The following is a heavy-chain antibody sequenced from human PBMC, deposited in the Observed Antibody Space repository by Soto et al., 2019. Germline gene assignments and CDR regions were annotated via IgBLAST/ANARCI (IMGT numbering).Heavy chain of an antibody. D-gene: IGHD5-18*01. V-gene: IGHV3-23*01. CDR3: AKGVRRYSYGYDAFDI. J-gene: IGHJ3*02. CDR1: GFTFSSYA. Sequence: EVQLLESGGGLVQPGGSLRLSCAASGFTFSSYAMSWVRQAPGKGLEWVSAISGSGGSTYYADSVKGRFTISRDNSKNTLYLQMNSLRAEDTAVYYCAKGVRRYSYGYDAFDIWGQGTMVTVSS. CDR2: ISGSGGST.